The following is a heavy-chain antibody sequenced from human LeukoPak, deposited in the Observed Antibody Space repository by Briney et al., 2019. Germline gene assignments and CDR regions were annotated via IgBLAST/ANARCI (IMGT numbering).Heavy chain of an antibody. J-gene: IGHJ5*02. CDR1: GDSISSYY. V-gene: IGHV4-59*01. Sequence: SETLSLTCTVSGDSISSYYWSWIRQPPGKGLEWVGYIYYSGSTIYNPSLNSRVTISVDTSKNQFSLKLSSVTPADTAVYYCARDLCSGGSCYPGWLDPWGQGTLVTVSS. CDR3: ARDLCSGGSCYPGWLDP. D-gene: IGHD2-15*01. CDR2: IYYSGST.